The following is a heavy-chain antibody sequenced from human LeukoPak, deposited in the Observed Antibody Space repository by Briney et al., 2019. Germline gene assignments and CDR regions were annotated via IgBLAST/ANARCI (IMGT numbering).Heavy chain of an antibody. J-gene: IGHJ4*02. CDR2: ISGSGGST. CDR3: AKKPGPLWELPQYYFDY. Sequence: GVSLTLSCAASGFTCSSYAMIWVRQAPGKGLEWVSAISGSGGSTYYADSVKGRFTISRDNSKNTLYLQMNSLRAEDTAVYYCAKKPGPLWELPQYYFDYRGEGTLVSVSS. CDR1: GFTCSSYA. V-gene: IGHV3-23*01. D-gene: IGHD1-26*01.